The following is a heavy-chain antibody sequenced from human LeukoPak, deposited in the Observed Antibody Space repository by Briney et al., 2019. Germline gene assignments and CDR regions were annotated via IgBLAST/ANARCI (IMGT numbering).Heavy chain of an antibody. V-gene: IGHV1-8*01. CDR1: GYTFTNYN. D-gene: IGHD2-21*02. CDR3: AISGGVTSDY. CDR2: MNPNSGNT. J-gene: IGHJ4*02. Sequence: GASVKVSRKASGYTFTNYNINWVRQATGQGLEWMGWMNPNSGNTGYAQKFQGRVSMTRNTSISTAYMELSSLRSEDTAVYYCAISGGVTSDYWGLGTLVTVSS.